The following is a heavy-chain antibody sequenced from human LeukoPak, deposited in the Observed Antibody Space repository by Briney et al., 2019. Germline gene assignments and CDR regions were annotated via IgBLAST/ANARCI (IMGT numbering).Heavy chain of an antibody. Sequence: PGGSLRLSCAASGFTFSSYGMHWVRQAPGKGLEWVAFIRYDGSNKYYADSVKGRFTISRDNSKNTLYLQMNSLRAEDTAVYYCAKDSGRGYCSSTSCYTGAFFDYWGQGTLVTVSS. CDR3: AKDSGRGYCSSTSCYTGAFFDY. J-gene: IGHJ4*02. V-gene: IGHV3-30*02. CDR2: IRYDGSNK. D-gene: IGHD2-2*02. CDR1: GFTFSSYG.